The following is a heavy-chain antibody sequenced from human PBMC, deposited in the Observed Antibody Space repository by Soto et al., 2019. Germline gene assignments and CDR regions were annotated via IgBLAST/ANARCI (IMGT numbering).Heavy chain of an antibody. D-gene: IGHD3-22*01. CDR3: ASAHYFDSSGYYYPHFDY. CDR2: TYYRSKWYN. J-gene: IGHJ4*02. CDR1: GDSVSSNSAA. V-gene: IGHV6-1*01. Sequence: SQTLSLTFAISGDSVSSNSAAWNWIRQSPSRGLEWLGRTYYRSKWYNDYAVSVKSRITINPDTSKNQFSLQLNSVTPEDTAVYYCASAHYFDSSGYYYPHFDYWGQGTPVTVSS.